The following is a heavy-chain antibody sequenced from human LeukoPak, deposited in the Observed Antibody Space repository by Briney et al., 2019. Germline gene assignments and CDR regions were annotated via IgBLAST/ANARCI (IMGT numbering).Heavy chain of an antibody. CDR3: ARALSGYGDHTDYFDY. CDR2: IWYDGSNK. CDR1: GFTFSSYG. V-gene: IGHV3-33*01. J-gene: IGHJ4*02. Sequence: PGGSLRLSCAASGFTFSSYGLHWVRQAPGKGLEWVAVIWYDGSNKYYADSVKGRFTISRDNSKNTLYLQMNSLRAEDTAVYYCARALSGYGDHTDYFDYWGQGTLVTVSS. D-gene: IGHD4-17*01.